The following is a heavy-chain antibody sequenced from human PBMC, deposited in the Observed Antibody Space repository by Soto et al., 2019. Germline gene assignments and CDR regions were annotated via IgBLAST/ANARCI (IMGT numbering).Heavy chain of an antibody. CDR2: ISGSGGST. CDR1: GFTFSSYA. D-gene: IGHD6-19*01. V-gene: IGHV3-23*01. Sequence: EVQLLESGGGLVQPGGSLRLSCAASGFTFSSYAMSWVRQAPWKGLEWVSAISGSGGSTYYADSVKGRFTISRDNSKNTLDLQMNSLRAEDTAVYYCAKWHLGIAVAGPFDYWGQGTLVTVSS. CDR3: AKWHLGIAVAGPFDY. J-gene: IGHJ4*02.